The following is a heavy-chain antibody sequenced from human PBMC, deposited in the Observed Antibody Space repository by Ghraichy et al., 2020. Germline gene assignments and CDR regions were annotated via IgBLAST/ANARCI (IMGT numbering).Heavy chain of an antibody. CDR3: ARANYDFWSASNYYYGMDV. J-gene: IGHJ6*02. CDR1: GFTFSNYS. V-gene: IGHV3-48*02. Sequence: GGSLRLSCAASGFTFSNYSMNWVRQAPGKGLEWISYINFTGSTTYYADSVKGRFSISRDNAKNSLYLQMNSLRDEDAAVYYFARANYDFWSASNYYYGMDVWGQGTTVTVSS. CDR2: INFTGSTT. D-gene: IGHD3-3*01.